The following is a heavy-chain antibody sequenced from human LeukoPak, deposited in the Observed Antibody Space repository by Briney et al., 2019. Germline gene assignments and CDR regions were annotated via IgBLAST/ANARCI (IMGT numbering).Heavy chain of an antibody. CDR2: ISSSGSTI. Sequence: GGSLRLSCAASGFTFSSYEMNWVRQAPGKGLEWVSYISSSGSTIYYADSVKGRFTISRDNAKNSLYLQMNSLRAEDTAVYYCAREGSSSLNYWGQGTLVTVSS. J-gene: IGHJ4*02. CDR3: AREGSSSLNY. CDR1: GFTFSSYE. V-gene: IGHV3-48*03. D-gene: IGHD6-6*01.